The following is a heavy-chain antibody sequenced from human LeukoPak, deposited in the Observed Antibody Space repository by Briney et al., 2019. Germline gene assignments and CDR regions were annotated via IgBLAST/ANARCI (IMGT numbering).Heavy chain of an antibody. D-gene: IGHD1-7*01. V-gene: IGHV3-30-3*01. J-gene: IGHJ6*02. CDR3: ARVDQLELQSDYYYYGMDV. Sequence: ERSLRLSCAASGFTFSSYAMHWVRQAPGKGLEWVAVISYDGSNKYYADSVKGRFTISRDNSKNTLYLQMNSLRAEDTAVYYCARVDQLELQSDYYYYGMDVWGQGTTVTVSS. CDR1: GFTFSSYA. CDR2: ISYDGSNK.